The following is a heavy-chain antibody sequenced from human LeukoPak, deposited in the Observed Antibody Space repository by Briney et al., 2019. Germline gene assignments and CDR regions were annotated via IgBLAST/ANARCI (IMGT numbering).Heavy chain of an antibody. CDR2: ISSSSSYI. CDR1: GFTFSSYS. J-gene: IGHJ4*02. CDR3: ARDPWEPTNYFDY. Sequence: PGGSLRLSCAASGFTFSSYSMNWVRQAPGKGLEWVSSISSSSSYIYYADSVKGRFTIPRDNAKNSLYLQMNSLRAEDTAVYYCARDPWEPTNYFDYWGQGTLVTVSS. V-gene: IGHV3-21*01. D-gene: IGHD1-26*01.